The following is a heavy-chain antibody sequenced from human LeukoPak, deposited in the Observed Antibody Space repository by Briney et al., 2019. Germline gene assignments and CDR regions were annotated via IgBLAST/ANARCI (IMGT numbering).Heavy chain of an antibody. D-gene: IGHD3-3*01. J-gene: IGHJ5*02. CDR3: ARVEGQIFGVVIGPNWFAP. Sequence: ASVKVSCKASGYTFTSYDINWVRQATGQGLEWMGWMNPNSGNTGYAQKFQGRVTMTRNTSISTAYMELSSLRSEDTAVYYCARVEGQIFGVVIGPNWFAPWGQGTLVTVSS. CDR1: GYTFTSYD. V-gene: IGHV1-8*01. CDR2: MNPNSGNT.